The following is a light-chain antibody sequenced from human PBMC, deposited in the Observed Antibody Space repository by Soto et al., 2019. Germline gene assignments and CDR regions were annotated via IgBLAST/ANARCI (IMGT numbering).Light chain of an antibody. CDR2: DVT. CDR1: RDDIGGYNF. Sequence: QSVLTQPASVSGSPGQSITISCGGTRDDIGGYNFVSWYQHHPGKAPKLIIYDVTHRPSGVSERFSGSKSGFTASLTISGLQPEDESHYYCASFTSISTYVFGTGTKVTVL. J-gene: IGLJ1*01. V-gene: IGLV2-14*01. CDR3: ASFTSISTYV.